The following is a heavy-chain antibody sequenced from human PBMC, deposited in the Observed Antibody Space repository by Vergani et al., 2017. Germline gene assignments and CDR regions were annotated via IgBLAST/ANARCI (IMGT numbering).Heavy chain of an antibody. D-gene: IGHD2-21*02. V-gene: IGHV5-51*01. Sequence: EVQLVQSGAEVKKPGESLKISCKGSGYSFTSYWIGWVRQMPGKGLEWMGIIYPGDSDTRYSPSFQGQVTISAVKSISTAYLQWSSLKAADTAMYYCATPVVVTAISDAFDIWGQGTMVTVSS. CDR2: IYPGDSDT. CDR1: GYSFTSYW. CDR3: ATPVVVTAISDAFDI. J-gene: IGHJ3*02.